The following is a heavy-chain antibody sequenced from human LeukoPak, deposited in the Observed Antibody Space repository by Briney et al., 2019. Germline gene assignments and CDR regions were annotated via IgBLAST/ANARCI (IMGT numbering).Heavy chain of an antibody. CDR3: GRGNGDYGGVDY. CDR2: ISSSNNT. V-gene: IGHV3-48*01. D-gene: IGHD4-17*01. Sequence: GGSLRLSCAVSGFRFSDYSMNWVRQAPGKGLEWVSYISSSNNTYYADSVKGRFTISRDNAKNSVWLQMNSLRAEDTAVYHCGRGNGDYGGVDYWGQGTLVTVSS. CDR1: GFRFSDYS. J-gene: IGHJ4*02.